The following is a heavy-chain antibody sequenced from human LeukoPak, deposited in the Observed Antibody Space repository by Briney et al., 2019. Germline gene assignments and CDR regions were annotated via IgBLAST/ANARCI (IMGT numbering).Heavy chain of an antibody. V-gene: IGHV1-18*01. CDR3: AIFTIFGVFDY. D-gene: IGHD3-3*01. Sequence: ASVKVSCKASGHTFTSYGISWVRQAPGQGLEWMGWISAYNGNTNYAQKLQGRVTMTTDTSTSTAYMELRSLRSDDTAVYYCAIFTIFGVFDYWGQGTLVTVSS. J-gene: IGHJ4*02. CDR2: ISAYNGNT. CDR1: GHTFTSYG.